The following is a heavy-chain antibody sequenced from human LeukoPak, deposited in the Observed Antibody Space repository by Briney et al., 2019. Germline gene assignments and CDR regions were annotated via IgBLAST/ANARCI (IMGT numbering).Heavy chain of an antibody. J-gene: IGHJ6*03. Sequence: SETLSLTCSVSGGSISSSSFYWGWIRQPPGKGLEWIGAISYTGSTYYNPSLKSRVTISVDTSKNQFSLKLSSVTAADTAVYYCARGGGMGHYYYYMDVWGKGTTVTISS. CDR3: ARGGGMGHYYYYMDV. CDR2: ISYTGST. D-gene: IGHD5-24*01. V-gene: IGHV4-39*07. CDR1: GGSISSSSFY.